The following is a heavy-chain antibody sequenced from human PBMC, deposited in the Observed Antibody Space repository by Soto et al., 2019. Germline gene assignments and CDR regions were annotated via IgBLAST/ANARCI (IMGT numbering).Heavy chain of an antibody. CDR3: ARPYSRGDAYFDY. V-gene: IGHV4-30-2*01. Sequence: PSETLSLTGAVCGGSISSGCYAWAWIRQPPGKGLEWVGYIYQIGGTYYTPSLKSRVTIEADRSKKKFSLNLASVTAAHTAVYYCARPYSRGDAYFDYWGQGTVVAVSS. CDR1: GGSISSGCYA. J-gene: IGHJ4*02. D-gene: IGHD2-21*02. CDR2: IYQIGGT.